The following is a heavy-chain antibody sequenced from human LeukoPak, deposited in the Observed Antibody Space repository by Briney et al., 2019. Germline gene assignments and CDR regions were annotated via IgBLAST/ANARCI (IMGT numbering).Heavy chain of an antibody. Sequence: TGGSLRLSCAASGCTFSSYCMHWVRQAPGKGLVWVSRINSDGSSTSYADSVKGRFTISRDNAKNTLYLQMNSLRAEDTAVYYCARAMATVYYMDVWGKGTTVTVSS. CDR2: INSDGSST. CDR3: ARAMATVYYMDV. CDR1: GCTFSSYC. V-gene: IGHV3-74*01. J-gene: IGHJ6*03. D-gene: IGHD3-10*01.